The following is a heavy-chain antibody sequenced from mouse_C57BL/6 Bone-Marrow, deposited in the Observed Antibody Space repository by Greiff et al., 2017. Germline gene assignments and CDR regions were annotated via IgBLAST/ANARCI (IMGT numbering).Heavy chain of an antibody. D-gene: IGHD2-1*01. CDR1: GYTFTSYW. V-gene: IGHV1-64*01. Sequence: QVQLQQPGAELVKPGASVKLSCKASGYTFTSYWMHWVKQRPGQGLEWIGMIHPNSGSTNYNEKFKSKATLTVDKSSSTAYMQLSSLTSEDSAVYSCAREGIYYGNFGFAYWGQGTLVTVSA. CDR2: IHPNSGST. J-gene: IGHJ3*01. CDR3: AREGIYYGNFGFAY.